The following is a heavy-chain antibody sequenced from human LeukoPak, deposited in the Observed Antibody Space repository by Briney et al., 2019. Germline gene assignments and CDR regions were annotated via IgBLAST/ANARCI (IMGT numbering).Heavy chain of an antibody. CDR3: ASPLFDWGMVY. D-gene: IGHD3-9*01. CDR1: GYTFTGFC. CDR2: LNPNSGGT. J-gene: IGHJ4*02. Sequence: GASVKVSCKASGYTFTGFCIHWVRQAPGQGLEWTGWLNPNSGGTNYAQKFQGRVTMTRDTSISTAYMELSRLRSDDTAVYYCASPLFDWGMVYWGQGTLVTVSS. V-gene: IGHV1-2*02.